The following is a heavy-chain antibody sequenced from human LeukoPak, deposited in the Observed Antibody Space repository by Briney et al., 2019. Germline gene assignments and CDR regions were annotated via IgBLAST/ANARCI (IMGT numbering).Heavy chain of an antibody. V-gene: IGHV4-30-4*08. D-gene: IGHD1-1*01. CDR3: ARGWTTGMAPFDAFDI. CDR1: GGSISSGDYY. J-gene: IGHJ3*02. Sequence: SQTLSLTCTVSGGSISSGDYYWSWIRQPPGKGLEWIGYIYYSGSTYYNPSLKSRVTISVDTSKNQFSLKLSSVTAADTAVYYCARGWTTGMAPFDAFDIWGQGTMVTVSS. CDR2: IYYSGST.